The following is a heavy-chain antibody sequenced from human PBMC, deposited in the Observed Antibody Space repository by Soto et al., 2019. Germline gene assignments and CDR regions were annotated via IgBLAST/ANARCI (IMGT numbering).Heavy chain of an antibody. CDR1: GYSFTDYY. CDR3: ARSPYGDNAFDI. V-gene: IGHV1-2*02. D-gene: IGHD4-17*01. J-gene: IGHJ3*02. Sequence: QVQVVQSGAEVKKPGASVKVSCKASGYSFTDYYMHWIRQAPGQGLEWMGWIAPHRDGTEFAQKFQGRITLTGDTSTSTAYMELKGLTSADTAVYFCARSPYGDNAFDIWGQGTVVTVSS. CDR2: IAPHRDGT.